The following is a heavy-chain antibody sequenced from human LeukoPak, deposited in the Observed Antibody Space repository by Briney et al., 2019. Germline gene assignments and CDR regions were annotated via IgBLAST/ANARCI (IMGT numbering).Heavy chain of an antibody. CDR1: GFTFSSYW. Sequence: PGGSLRLSCAASGFTFSSYWMHWVRQAPGKGLVWVSRINSDGSSTSYADSVKGRFTISRDNAKNTLYLQMNSLRAEDKAVYYCAPLAEYYYDSAFDIWGQGTMVTVSS. J-gene: IGHJ3*02. V-gene: IGHV3-74*01. CDR3: APLAEYYYDSAFDI. D-gene: IGHD3-22*01. CDR2: INSDGSST.